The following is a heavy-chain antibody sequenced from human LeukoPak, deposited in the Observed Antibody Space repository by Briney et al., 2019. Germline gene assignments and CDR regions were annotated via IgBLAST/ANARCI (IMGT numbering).Heavy chain of an antibody. V-gene: IGHV4-30-2*01. CDR2: IYHSGST. Sequence: SQTLSLTCAVSGGSISSGGYSWSWIRQPPGKGLEWIGYIYHSGSTYYNPSLKSRVTISVDRSKNQFSLKLSSVTAADTAVYYCARASGSSWSYFYFDYWGQGTLVTVSS. J-gene: IGHJ4*02. CDR3: ARASGSSWSYFYFDY. CDR1: GGSISSGGYS. D-gene: IGHD6-13*01.